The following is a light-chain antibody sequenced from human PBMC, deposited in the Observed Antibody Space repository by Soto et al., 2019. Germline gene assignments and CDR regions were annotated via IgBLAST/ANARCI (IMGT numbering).Light chain of an antibody. CDR1: SSNIGAGYD. CDR2: GNS. J-gene: IGLJ3*02. Sequence: QSVLTQPPSVSGAPGQSVTISCTGSSSNIGAGYDVHWYQQLPGTAPKLLIYGNSNRPSGVPDRFSGSKSVTSASLAITGLQAEDEADYYGQSYDRSLSGWVFGGGTKLTVL. CDR3: QSYDRSLSGWV. V-gene: IGLV1-40*01.